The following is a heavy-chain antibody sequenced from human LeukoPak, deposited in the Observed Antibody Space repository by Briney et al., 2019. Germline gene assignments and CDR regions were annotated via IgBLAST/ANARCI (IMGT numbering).Heavy chain of an antibody. D-gene: IGHD5-12*01. Sequence: GGSLRLSCAASGFTVSSNYMSWVRQAPGKGLEWVSVIYSGGSTYYADSVKGRFTISRDNSKNTLYLQMNSLRAEDTAVYYCVRGGGYSGYDNFDYWGQGTLVTVSS. CDR3: VRGGGYSGYDNFDY. CDR1: GFTVSSNY. CDR2: IYSGGST. V-gene: IGHV3-53*01. J-gene: IGHJ4*02.